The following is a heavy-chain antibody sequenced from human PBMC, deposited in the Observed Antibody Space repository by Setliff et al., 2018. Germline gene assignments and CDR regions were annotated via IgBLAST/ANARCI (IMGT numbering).Heavy chain of an antibody. D-gene: IGHD3-3*01. CDR3: ARGGGTIFGVAANWFDP. V-gene: IGHV1-8*02. J-gene: IGHJ5*02. CDR2: INPNSGNT. Sequence: ASVKVSCKASGYTFTSYDINWVRQATGQGLEWMGWINPNSGNTGYAQKFQGRVTMTRNTSISTAYMELSSLRSEDTAVYYCARGGGTIFGVAANWFDPWGQGTLVTVSS. CDR1: GYTFTSYD.